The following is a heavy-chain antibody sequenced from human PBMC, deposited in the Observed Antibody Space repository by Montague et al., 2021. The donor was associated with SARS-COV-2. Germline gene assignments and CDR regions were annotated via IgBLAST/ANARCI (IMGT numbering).Heavy chain of an antibody. Sequence: SLRLSCAASGFTFSSYSMNWVRQAPGKGLEWVSSISGSSSYIYYADSVKGRFTISRDNAKNSLYLQMNSLRAEDTAVYYCARDQAKYDFWSPWASWFDPWGQGTLVTVSS. CDR3: ARDQAKYDFWSPWASWFDP. CDR1: GFTFSSYS. V-gene: IGHV3-21*01. CDR2: ISGSSSYI. D-gene: IGHD3-3*01. J-gene: IGHJ5*02.